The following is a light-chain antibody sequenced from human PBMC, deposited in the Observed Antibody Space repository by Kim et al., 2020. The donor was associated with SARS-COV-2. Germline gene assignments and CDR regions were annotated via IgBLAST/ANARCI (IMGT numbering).Light chain of an antibody. Sequence: SYELTQPPSVSVSPGQTASITCSGDKLGSKYACWYQQKPGQSPVLVIYQDDKRPSGIPERFSGSNSGNTATLTISGTQAMDEADYYCQAWDSSAAWVFGGGTQLTVL. J-gene: IGLJ3*02. CDR2: QDD. CDR3: QAWDSSAAWV. V-gene: IGLV3-1*01. CDR1: KLGSKY.